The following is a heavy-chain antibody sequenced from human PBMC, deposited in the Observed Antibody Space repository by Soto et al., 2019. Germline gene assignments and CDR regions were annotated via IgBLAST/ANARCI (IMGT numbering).Heavy chain of an antibody. V-gene: IGHV5-51*01. CDR2: IYPGDSDT. D-gene: IGHD3-10*01. CDR3: ARRMVRGVIIGPTSYGMDV. Sequence: GESLKISCKGSGYSFTSYWIGWVRQMPGKGLEWMGIIYPGDSDTRYSPSFQGQVTISADKSISTAYLQWSSLKASDTAMYYCARRMVRGVIIGPTSYGMDVWGQGTTVTVSS. J-gene: IGHJ6*02. CDR1: GYSFTSYW.